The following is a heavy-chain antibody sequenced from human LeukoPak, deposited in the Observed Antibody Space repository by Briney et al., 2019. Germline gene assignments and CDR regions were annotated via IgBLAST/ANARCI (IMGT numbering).Heavy chain of an antibody. V-gene: IGHV1-2*02. CDR1: GYTFTGYY. D-gene: IGHD3-22*01. CDR3: ARVSAYYYDSSGCFDY. J-gene: IGHJ4*02. Sequence: ASVKASCKASGYTFTGYYMHWVRQAPGQGLEWMGWINPNSGGTNYAQKFQGRVTMTRDTSISTAYMELSRLRSDDTAVYYCARVSAYYYDSSGCFDYWGQGTLVTVSS. CDR2: INPNSGGT.